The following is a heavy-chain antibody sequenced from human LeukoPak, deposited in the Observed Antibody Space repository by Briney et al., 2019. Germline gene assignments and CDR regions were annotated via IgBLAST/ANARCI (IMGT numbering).Heavy chain of an antibody. Sequence: GGSLRLSCEASGFTFSSYSMNWVRQAPGKGLECVSAISSSSRYIYYADSVKGRFTISRDNAKNSLYLQMNSLRAEDTAVYYCARGGGLFDYWGQGTLVTVSS. CDR3: ARGGGLFDY. V-gene: IGHV3-21*01. J-gene: IGHJ4*02. CDR2: ISSSSRYI. CDR1: GFTFSSYS. D-gene: IGHD3/OR15-3a*01.